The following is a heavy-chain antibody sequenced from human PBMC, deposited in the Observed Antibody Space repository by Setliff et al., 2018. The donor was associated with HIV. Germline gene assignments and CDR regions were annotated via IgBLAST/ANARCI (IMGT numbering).Heavy chain of an antibody. CDR2: IWFDGSNR. V-gene: IGHV3-33*01. J-gene: IGHJ6*02. Sequence: PGGSLRLSCEASGFTFSNYGMHWVRQAAGKGLEWVATIWFDGSNRYYGDSVKGRFTISRDNAKNSLYLQMNSLRAEDTAVYYCARGPETYYHYGMDVWGQGTTVTAP. CDR1: GFTFSNYG. CDR3: ARGPETYYHYGMDV.